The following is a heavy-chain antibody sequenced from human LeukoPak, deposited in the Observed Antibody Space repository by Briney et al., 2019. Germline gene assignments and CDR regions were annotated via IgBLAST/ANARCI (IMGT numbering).Heavy chain of an antibody. V-gene: IGHV3-23*01. J-gene: IGHJ4*02. D-gene: IGHD6-19*01. Sequence: AGGSLRLSCAASGFSFSTYAMSWVRQAPGKGLEWVSAISGSGGSTYYADSVKGRFTISRDNSKNTLYLQMNSLRAEDTAVYYCAKDTVIAVAGTLDYWGQGTLVTVSS. CDR1: GFSFSTYA. CDR3: AKDTVIAVAGTLDY. CDR2: ISGSGGST.